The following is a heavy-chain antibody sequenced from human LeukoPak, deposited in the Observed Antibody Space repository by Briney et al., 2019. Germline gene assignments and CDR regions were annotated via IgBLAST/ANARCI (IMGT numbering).Heavy chain of an antibody. Sequence: SETLSLTCTVSGGSISSYYWNWIRQPPGKGLEWIGYIHYSGSTNYNPSLKSRVTISVDTSRNQFSLKLSSVTAADTAVYFCAREMFVPGYYTQDAFDIWGQGTMVTVSS. CDR1: GGSISSYY. CDR3: AREMFVPGYYTQDAFDI. CDR2: IHYSGST. V-gene: IGHV4-59*01. J-gene: IGHJ3*02. D-gene: IGHD3/OR15-3a*01.